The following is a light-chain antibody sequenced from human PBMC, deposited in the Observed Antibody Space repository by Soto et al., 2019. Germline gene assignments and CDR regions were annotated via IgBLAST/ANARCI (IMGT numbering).Light chain of an antibody. Sequence: DIQMTQSPSTLSGSVGDRVTITFRASQTISSWLAWYQQKPGKAPKLLIYKASTLKSGVPSRFSGSGSGTEFTLPVSSLQSEDFAVYYCQQYIKWPITFGQGTRLEI. V-gene: IGKV1-5*03. CDR2: KAS. CDR3: QQYIKWPIT. CDR1: QTISSW. J-gene: IGKJ5*01.